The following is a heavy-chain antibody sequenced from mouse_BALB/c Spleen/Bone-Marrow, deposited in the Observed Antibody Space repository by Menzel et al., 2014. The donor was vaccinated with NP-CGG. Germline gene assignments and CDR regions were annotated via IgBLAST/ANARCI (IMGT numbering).Heavy chain of an antibody. Sequence: VQLQQSGAELVKPGASVKLSCIASGFNIKDTYMHWVKQRPEQGLEWIGRIVPANGNTKYDPKFQGKATITADTSSNTAYLQLTSLTSEDTAVYYCVRYLYGNYFDYWGQGTTLTVSS. J-gene: IGHJ2*01. CDR3: VRYLYGNYFDY. CDR1: GFNIKDTY. D-gene: IGHD2-10*02. CDR2: IVPANGNT. V-gene: IGHV14-3*02.